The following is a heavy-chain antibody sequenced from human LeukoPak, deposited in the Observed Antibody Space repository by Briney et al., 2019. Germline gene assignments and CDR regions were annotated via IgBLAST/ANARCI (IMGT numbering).Heavy chain of an antibody. Sequence: SVKVSCKASGGTFSSYAISWVRQAPGQGLEWMGGIIPIFGTANYAQKFQGRVTITADESTSTAYIELSNLRSEDTAVYYCAKELYGSGSYVDYWGQGTLVTVSS. J-gene: IGHJ4*02. CDR2: IIPIFGTA. D-gene: IGHD3-10*01. CDR3: AKELYGSGSYVDY. CDR1: GGTFSSYA. V-gene: IGHV1-69*13.